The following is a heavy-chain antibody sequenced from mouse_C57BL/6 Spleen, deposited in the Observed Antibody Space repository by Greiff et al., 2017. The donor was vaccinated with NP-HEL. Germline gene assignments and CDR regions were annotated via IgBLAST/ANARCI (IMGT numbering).Heavy chain of an antibody. CDR3: ARSLSLGLFAY. Sequence: EVQRVESGPGLAKPSQTLSLTCSVTGYSITSDYWHWIRKFPGNKLEYMGYISYSGSTYYNPSINRRISITRDTSKNQYYLQLNSRTTKDTATYYCARSLSLGLFAYWGQGTLVTVSA. V-gene: IGHV3-8*01. CDR2: ISYSGST. J-gene: IGHJ3*01. CDR1: GYSITSDY. D-gene: IGHD3-1*01.